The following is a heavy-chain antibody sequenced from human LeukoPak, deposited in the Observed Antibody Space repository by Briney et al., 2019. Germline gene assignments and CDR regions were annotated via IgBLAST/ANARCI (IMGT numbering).Heavy chain of an antibody. V-gene: IGHV3-74*01. CDR2: INSDGSST. J-gene: IGHJ4*02. CDR1: GFTFSSYW. Sequence: GGSLRLSCAASGFTFSSYWMHWVRQAPGKGPVWVSRINSDGSSTSYADSVKGRFTISRDNAKNTLYLQMNSLRAEDTAVYYCARDSRADFDYWGQGTLVTVSS. CDR3: ARDSRADFDY.